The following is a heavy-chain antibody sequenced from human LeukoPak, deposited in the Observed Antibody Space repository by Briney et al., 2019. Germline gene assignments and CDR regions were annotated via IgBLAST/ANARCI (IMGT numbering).Heavy chain of an antibody. Sequence: GGSLRLSCAASVFSVSRNYISWVRQAPGKGLEWGSVIYSGGSTYHADSVHGRSTISRDNSKHELYLQLNSLRDEDTAVYYCARIVAGGAFDIWRQGTMDSVSS. CDR3: ARIVAGGAFDI. D-gene: IGHD1-26*01. CDR1: VFSVSRNY. CDR2: IYSGGST. V-gene: IGHV3-66*01. J-gene: IGHJ3*02.